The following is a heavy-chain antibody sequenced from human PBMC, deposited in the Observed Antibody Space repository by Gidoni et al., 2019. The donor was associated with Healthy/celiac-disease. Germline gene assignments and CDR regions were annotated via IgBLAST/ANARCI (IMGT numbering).Heavy chain of an antibody. CDR3: ARDLGHGNYYGMDV. D-gene: IGHD1-1*01. V-gene: IGHV1-69*01. CDR2: IIPICGTA. J-gene: IGHJ6*04. CDR1: GVTFSSYA. Sequence: QVQLVQSGAEVKKPGSSVKVSCKASGVTFSSYAISWVRQAPGQGLEWMGGIIPICGTANYEQKFQGRVTITADESTSTAYMELSSLRSEETAVYYCARDLGHGNYYGMDVWGKGTTVTVSS.